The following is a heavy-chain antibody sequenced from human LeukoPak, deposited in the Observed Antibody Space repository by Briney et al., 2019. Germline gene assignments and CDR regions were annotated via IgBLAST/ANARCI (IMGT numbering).Heavy chain of an antibody. J-gene: IGHJ4*02. CDR3: ARDRGAGKHYDD. Sequence: GRSLRLSCAASGFTFRNHGMHWVRQAPGEGLEWAAIIWYDGSNAYYADSVKGRFTVSRDNSKKVLYLQMNSLGVEDTAVYYCARDRGAGKHYDDWGQGTQVTVSS. CDR2: IWYDGSNA. V-gene: IGHV3-33*01. D-gene: IGHD3-22*01. CDR1: GFTFRNHG.